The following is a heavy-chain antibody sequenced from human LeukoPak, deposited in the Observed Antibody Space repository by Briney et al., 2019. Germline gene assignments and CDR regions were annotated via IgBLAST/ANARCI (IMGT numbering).Heavy chain of an antibody. CDR1: GYTLTSYV. Sequence: VTVSFKASGYTLTSYVISWVQQAPGQGLEWMGWISAYNGTTNYAQKLQGRVTMTTDTSTSTAYMELRSLRPDDTAVYYCARGSRSGWYFWFDPWGQGTLVTVSS. CDR2: ISAYNGTT. J-gene: IGHJ5*02. D-gene: IGHD6-19*01. V-gene: IGHV1-18*01. CDR3: ARGSRSGWYFWFDP.